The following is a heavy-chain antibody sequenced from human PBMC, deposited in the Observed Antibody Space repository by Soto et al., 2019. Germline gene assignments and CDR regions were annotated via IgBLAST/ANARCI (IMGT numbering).Heavy chain of an antibody. Sequence: QLQLQESGSGLVKPSQTLSLTCAVSGGSISSGGYFWSWIRQPPGKGLEWIGYIYHSGSTYYNPSHKSRVSISVDSSKNQFSLKVSSVTAADTAVYYCARVRGPYCGGYCYPPTPNWFDPWGQGTLVTVSS. D-gene: IGHD2-21*02. V-gene: IGHV4-30-2*01. J-gene: IGHJ5*02. CDR3: ARVRGPYCGGYCYPPTPNWFDP. CDR2: IYHSGST. CDR1: GGSISSGGYF.